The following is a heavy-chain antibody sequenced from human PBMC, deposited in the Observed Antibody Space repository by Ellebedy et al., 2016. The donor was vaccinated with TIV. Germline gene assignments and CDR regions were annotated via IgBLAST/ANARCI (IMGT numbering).Heavy chain of an antibody. J-gene: IGHJ4*02. CDR3: AAQSRDYVWDGDY. V-gene: IGHV4-39*07. D-gene: IGHD3-16*01. Sequence: SETLSLTCNVFGGAFGSFTHYSAWICQPPGKRREWIGSIYYGGATYYKPSLRSRVTISLDKSKNQFSLKMRTRTAADTAVYYCAAQSRDYVWDGDYWGQGTLVTVSS. CDR1: GGAFGSFTHY. CDR2: IYYGGAT.